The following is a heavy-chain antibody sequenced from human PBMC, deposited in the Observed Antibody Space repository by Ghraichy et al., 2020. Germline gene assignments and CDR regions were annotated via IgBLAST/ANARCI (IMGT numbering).Heavy chain of an antibody. Sequence: SETLSLTCAVSGASISSSNSWTWVRQPPGKGLEWIGEIYHFGTTDYNPSLKSRVTMSMDKSQNQFSLNLNSVTAADTAIYYCARAFDYWGQGILVTVSS. J-gene: IGHJ4*02. V-gene: IGHV4-4*02. CDR3: ARAFDY. CDR1: GASISSSNS. CDR2: IYHFGTT.